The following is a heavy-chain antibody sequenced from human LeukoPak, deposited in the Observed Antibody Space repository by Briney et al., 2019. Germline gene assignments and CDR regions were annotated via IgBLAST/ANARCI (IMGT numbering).Heavy chain of an antibody. CDR3: ARDYGSGNYYNVPYYAMDV. CDR1: GFTFSGYY. D-gene: IGHD3-10*01. J-gene: IGHJ6*02. Sequence: GGSLRLSCAASGFTFSGYYMSWIRQAPGKGLEWVSYISSSGSTIYYADSVKGRFTISRDNAKNSLYLQMNSLRAEDTAVYYCARDYGSGNYYNVPYYAMDVWGRGTTVTVSS. CDR2: ISSSGSTI. V-gene: IGHV3-11*04.